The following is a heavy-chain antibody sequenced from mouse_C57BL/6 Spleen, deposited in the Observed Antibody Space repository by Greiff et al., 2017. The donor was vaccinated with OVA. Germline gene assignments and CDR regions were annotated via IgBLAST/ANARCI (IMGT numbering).Heavy chain of an antibody. Sequence: EVQLQESGPGLVKPSQSLSLTCSVTGYSITSGYYWNWIRQFPGNKLEWMGYISYDGSNNYNPSLKNRISITRDTSKNQFFLKLNSVTTEDTATYYCAREGYDYDTGYYAMDYWGQGTSVTVSS. V-gene: IGHV3-6*01. CDR2: ISYDGSN. CDR3: AREGYDYDTGYYAMDY. D-gene: IGHD2-4*01. CDR1: GYSITSGYY. J-gene: IGHJ4*01.